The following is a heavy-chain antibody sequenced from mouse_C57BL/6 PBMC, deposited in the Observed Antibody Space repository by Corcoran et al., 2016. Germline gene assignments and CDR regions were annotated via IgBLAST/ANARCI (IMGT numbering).Heavy chain of an antibody. V-gene: IGHV9-3*01. CDR2: INTYSGVP. CDR1: GYTFTTYG. D-gene: IGHD2-3*01. CDR3: ARVYDGYYRAMDY. Sequence: QIQLVQSGPELKKPGETVKISCKASGYTFTTYGMSWVKQAPGKGLKWLGWINTYSGVPTYADDFKGRFAFSLDTSASTAYLQINNLKNEDTATYFCARVYDGYYRAMDYGGQGTSVTVSS. J-gene: IGHJ4*01.